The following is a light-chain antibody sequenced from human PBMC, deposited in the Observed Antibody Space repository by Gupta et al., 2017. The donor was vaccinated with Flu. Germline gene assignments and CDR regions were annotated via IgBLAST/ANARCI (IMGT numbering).Light chain of an antibody. Sequence: DIVTTHSPEYLAASLVDRATITCKSSESGCWDSDKKNYFAWYQQKPGQPPRGLLYWASPRESGVPDRFGGSSSATAFTLKISSMVAEDVVVYYCRQGERWPWTFGQGTKVEI. V-gene: IGKV4-1*01. CDR1: ESGCWDSDKKNY. CDR2: WAS. CDR3: RQGERWPWT. J-gene: IGKJ1*01.